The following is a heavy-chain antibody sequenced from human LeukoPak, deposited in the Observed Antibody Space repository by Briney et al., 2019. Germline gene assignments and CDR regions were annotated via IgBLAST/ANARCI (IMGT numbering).Heavy chain of an antibody. CDR1: GGPISTYY. CDR3: ARELVVGIRSYNMDI. Sequence: PSETLSLTCTVSGGPISTYYWSWIRQPPGKGLEWIGYIYFTPGRFYYNPALKSRVSMSLDTSRSQFSLNLTSVTAADTAVYYCARELVVGIRSYNMDIWGKGTPVTVSS. CDR2: IYFTPGRF. V-gene: IGHV4-59*01. J-gene: IGHJ6*03. D-gene: IGHD3-16*01.